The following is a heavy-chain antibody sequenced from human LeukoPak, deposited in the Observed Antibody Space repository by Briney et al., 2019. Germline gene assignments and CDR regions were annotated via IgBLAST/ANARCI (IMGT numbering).Heavy chain of an antibody. J-gene: IGHJ4*02. D-gene: IGHD6-13*01. V-gene: IGHV4-38-2*02. Sequence: SETLSLTCTVSGYSISSGYYWGWIRQPPGKGLEWIGRIYTSGSTNYNPSLKSRVTISVDTSKNQFSLKLSSVTAADTAVYYCARVQQLVLDYWGQGTLVTVSS. CDR2: IYTSGST. CDR1: GYSISSGYY. CDR3: ARVQQLVLDY.